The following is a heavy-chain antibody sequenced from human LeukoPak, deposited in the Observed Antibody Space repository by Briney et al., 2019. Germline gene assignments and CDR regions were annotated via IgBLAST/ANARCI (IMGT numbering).Heavy chain of an antibody. Sequence: SETLSLTCTVSGGSIRSSYWSWIRPPPGKGLEGIGYMYYSGSTKYNPSLKSRVTMSVDTSQNQFSLKLSSVTAADTAVYHCARVSVSGYGYYYFDYWGQGTLVTVSS. J-gene: IGHJ4*02. CDR2: MYYSGST. D-gene: IGHD5-12*01. CDR3: ARVSVSGYGYYYFDY. CDR1: GGSIRSSY. V-gene: IGHV4-59*01.